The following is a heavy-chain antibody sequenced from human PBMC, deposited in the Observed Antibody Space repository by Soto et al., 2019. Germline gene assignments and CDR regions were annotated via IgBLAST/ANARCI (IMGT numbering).Heavy chain of an antibody. Sequence: EVQLVESGGGLVKPGGSLRLSCAASGFTFSSYSMNWVRQAPGKGLEWVSSISSSSSYIYYADSVKGRFTISRDNAKNSLYLQMNSLRAEDTAVYYCARFLEDDILTGSSRGGWFDPWGQGTLVTVSS. D-gene: IGHD3-9*01. J-gene: IGHJ5*02. CDR3: ARFLEDDILTGSSRGGWFDP. V-gene: IGHV3-21*01. CDR1: GFTFSSYS. CDR2: ISSSSSYI.